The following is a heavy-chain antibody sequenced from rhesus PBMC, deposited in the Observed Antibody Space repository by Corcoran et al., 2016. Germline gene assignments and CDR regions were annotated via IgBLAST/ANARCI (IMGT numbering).Heavy chain of an antibody. J-gene: IGHJ4*01. CDR3: ARRRVGATFDY. CDR1: GGSISSSNW. Sequence: QVQLQESGPGLVKPSETLSLTCAVSGGSISSSNWWSWIRQPPGKGLEWIGYISGSRGSTYYNPSLKSRVTISTDTSKTQFSLKLSSVTAADTAVYYCARRRVGATFDYWGQGVLVTVSS. CDR2: ISGSRGST. V-gene: IGHV4-65*01. D-gene: IGHD1-44*02.